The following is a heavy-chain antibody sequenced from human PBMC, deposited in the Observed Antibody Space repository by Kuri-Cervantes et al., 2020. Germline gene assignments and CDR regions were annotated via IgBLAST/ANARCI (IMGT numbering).Heavy chain of an antibody. Sequence: GESLKISCAASGFTFSSYGKHWVRQAPGKGLEWVAVISYDGSNKYYADSVKGRFTISRDNSKNTLYLQMNSLRPEDTAVYYCAKEKYQPVAPVGYWGQGTLVTVSS. CDR1: GFTFSSYG. D-gene: IGHD2-2*01. J-gene: IGHJ4*02. CDR2: ISYDGSNK. V-gene: IGHV3-30*18. CDR3: AKEKYQPVAPVGY.